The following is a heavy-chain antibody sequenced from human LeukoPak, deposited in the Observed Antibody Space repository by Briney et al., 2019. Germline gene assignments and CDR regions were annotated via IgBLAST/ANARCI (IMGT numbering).Heavy chain of an antibody. V-gene: IGHV4-4*02. CDR1: GGSISSVNL. CDR3: ARETSSVAATIDCCG. D-gene: IGHD6-19*01. Sequence: SETLSLTCAVSGGSISSVNLWSGGRQPPGKGLEGSGDIYHSRSTNYSPSLKSRLTISVDKSKNQFSLKLTSVTAADTAVYYCARETSSVAATIDCCGWGQ. CDR2: IYHSRST. J-gene: IGHJ1*01.